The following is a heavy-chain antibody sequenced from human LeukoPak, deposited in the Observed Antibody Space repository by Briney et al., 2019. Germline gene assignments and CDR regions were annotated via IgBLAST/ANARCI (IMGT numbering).Heavy chain of an antibody. CDR2: IFGGGST. CDR1: GFTDSSNY. J-gene: IGHJ3*02. V-gene: IGHV3-53*01. CDR3: ARNPAAAGLDAFDI. Sequence: GGPLRLSCSASGFTDSSNYMSWVRQAPGKGLEGGAVIFGGGSTYYADSVKGRFTISRHNSKNTLYLQMNSLRAEDTAVYYCARNPAAAGLDAFDIWGQGTMVTVSS. D-gene: IGHD6-13*01.